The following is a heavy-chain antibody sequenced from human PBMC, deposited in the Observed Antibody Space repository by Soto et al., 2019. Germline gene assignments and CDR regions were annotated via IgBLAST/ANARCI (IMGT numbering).Heavy chain of an antibody. V-gene: IGHV3-72*01. Sequence: EVQLVESGGGLVQPGGSLRLSCAASGFTFSDHYMDWVRQAPGKGLEWVGRIRNKANSYTTEYAASVKGRFTISRDDSKTPLYLQMTSLKTEDTAVYYCTRSIADWGQGTLVTVSS. CDR3: TRSIAD. CDR2: IRNKANSYTT. D-gene: IGHD6-13*01. J-gene: IGHJ4*02. CDR1: GFTFSDHY.